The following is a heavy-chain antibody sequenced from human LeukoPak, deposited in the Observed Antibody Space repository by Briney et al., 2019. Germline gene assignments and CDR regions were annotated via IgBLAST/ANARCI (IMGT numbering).Heavy chain of an antibody. J-gene: IGHJ4*02. CDR3: ARDRSESGGSCLDY. D-gene: IGHD2-15*01. Sequence: TSVKVSCKASGGTFSSYAISWERQAPGQGLEWMGGIIPIFGTANYAQKFQGRVTITADESTSTAYMELSSLRSEDTAVYYCARDRSESGGSCLDYWGQGTLVTVSS. V-gene: IGHV1-69*13. CDR1: GGTFSSYA. CDR2: IIPIFGTA.